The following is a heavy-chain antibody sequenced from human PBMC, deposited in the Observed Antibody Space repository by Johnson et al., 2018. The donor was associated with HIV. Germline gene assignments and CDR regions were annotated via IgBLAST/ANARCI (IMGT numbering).Heavy chain of an antibody. CDR3: AREPRLLTDAFDI. V-gene: IGHV3-23*04. CDR1: GFTFRNYA. D-gene: IGHD5-18*01. CDR2: IGASGITT. Sequence: VQLVESGGDLIQPGGSLRLSCAASGFTFRNYAMSWVRQAPGKGLEWVSGIGASGITTYYADSVMGRFTFSRDNSKNTLYLQMNSLRVEDTAVYYCAREPRLLTDAFDIWGQGTMVTVSS. J-gene: IGHJ3*02.